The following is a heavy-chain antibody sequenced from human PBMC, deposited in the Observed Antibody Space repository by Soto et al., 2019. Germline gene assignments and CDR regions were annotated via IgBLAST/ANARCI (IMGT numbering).Heavy chain of an antibody. CDR1: GGSVRSGNHF. J-gene: IGHJ6*02. CDR3: ARGGEPLGYYGLDV. V-gene: IGHV4-61*01. Sequence: PSETLSLTCSVSGGSVRSGNHFWHWIRQPPGRGLEWLGYMYYTGVTNYNPSLKSRVRMSVDTSKNEFSLELTSLTAADTAVYYCARGGEPLGYYGLDVWGQGTTVTVSS. CDR2: MYYTGVT.